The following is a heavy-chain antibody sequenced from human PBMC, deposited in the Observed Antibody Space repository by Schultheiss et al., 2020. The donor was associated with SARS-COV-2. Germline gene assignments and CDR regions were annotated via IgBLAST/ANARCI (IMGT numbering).Heavy chain of an antibody. Sequence: ASVKVSCKASGYTFADFYIHWVRQAPGQGLEWMGWINPNSGGTSYAQNFQGRVTMTRDTSISTAYMELSRLRSDDTAVYYCARAGRGTVPNAGWFDPWGQGTLVTVSS. J-gene: IGHJ5*02. CDR1: GYTFADFY. V-gene: IGHV1-2*02. D-gene: IGHD4-17*01. CDR2: INPNSGGT. CDR3: ARAGRGTVPNAGWFDP.